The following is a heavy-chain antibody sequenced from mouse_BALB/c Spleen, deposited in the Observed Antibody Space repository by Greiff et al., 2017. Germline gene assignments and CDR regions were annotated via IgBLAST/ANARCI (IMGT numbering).Heavy chain of an antibody. V-gene: IGHV1-19*01. Sequence: EVQLQQSGPELVKPGASVKMSCKASGYTFTDYYMDWVKQSHGESFEWIGRVNPYNGGTSYNQKFKGKATLTVDKSSSTAYMELNSLTSEDSAVYYCARGDYDGFYAMDYWGQGTSVTVSS. CDR2: VNPYNGGT. J-gene: IGHJ4*01. D-gene: IGHD2-4*01. CDR1: GYTFTDYY. CDR3: ARGDYDGFYAMDY.